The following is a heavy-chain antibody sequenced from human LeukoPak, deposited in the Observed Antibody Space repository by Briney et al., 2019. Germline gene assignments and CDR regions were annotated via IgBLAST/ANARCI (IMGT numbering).Heavy chain of an antibody. J-gene: IGHJ4*02. CDR2: IYYSGST. CDR3: ASRPTGGMATLTGYFDY. V-gene: IGHV4-59*12. Sequence: SESLSLTCTVSGGSISSYYWSWIRQPPGKGLEWIGYIYYSGSTTYNPSLKSRVTISVDTSKNQFSLRLSSVTAADTAVYYCASRPTGGMATLTGYFDYWGQGTLVTVSS. CDR1: GGSISSYY. D-gene: IGHD5-24*01.